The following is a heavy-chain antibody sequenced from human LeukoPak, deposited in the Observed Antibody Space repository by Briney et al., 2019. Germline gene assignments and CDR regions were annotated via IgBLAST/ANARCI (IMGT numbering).Heavy chain of an antibody. CDR2: ISGSGSDT. D-gene: IGHD6-25*01. V-gene: IGHV3-11*06. CDR1: GFIFSDYY. J-gene: IGHJ5*02. CDR3: ARDLTAAGGKWFDP. Sequence: PGGSLRLSCAASGFIFSDYYMTWIRQAPGKGLEWLSYISGSGSDTNYAESVKGRFTISRDNAKNSLYLQMNSLRAEDTAVYYCARDLTAAGGKWFDPWGQGTLVTVSS.